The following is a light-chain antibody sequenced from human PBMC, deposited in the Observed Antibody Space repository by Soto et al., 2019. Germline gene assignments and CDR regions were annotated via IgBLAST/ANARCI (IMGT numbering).Light chain of an antibody. CDR3: LHDYSYPYT. CDR1: QGIRND. J-gene: IGKJ2*01. V-gene: IGKV1-6*01. Sequence: IQMTQSPSSLSASVGDRFTITWRASQGIRNDLGWYQQKSGKAPKLLIYGASSLQSGVPSRFSGSGSGTDFTLTISSLQPEDFATYYCLHDYSYPYTFGQGTKVDIK. CDR2: GAS.